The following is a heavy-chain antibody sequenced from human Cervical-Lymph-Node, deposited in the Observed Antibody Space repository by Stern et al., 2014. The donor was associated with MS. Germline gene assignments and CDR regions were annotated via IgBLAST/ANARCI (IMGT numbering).Heavy chain of an antibody. Sequence: QLQLQESGPGLVKPSETLTLTCTVSGASINTYYWSWIRQPPGKGLEWIGYIYYSGNTKYNPSLKSRVSLSVDTSKNTFSLTVSSVTAADTAVYFCAGYSSSSYYYKFGMDVWGQGTTVTVSS. CDR2: IYYSGNT. CDR3: AGYSSSSYYYKFGMDV. D-gene: IGHD6-6*01. J-gene: IGHJ6*02. CDR1: GASINTYY. V-gene: IGHV4-59*08.